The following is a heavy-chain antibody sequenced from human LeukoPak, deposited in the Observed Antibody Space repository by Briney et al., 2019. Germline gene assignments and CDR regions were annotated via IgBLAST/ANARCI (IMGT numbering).Heavy chain of an antibody. CDR1: GDSISSGGYS. J-gene: IGHJ5*02. Sequence: SETLSLTCTVSGDSISSGGYSWSWIRQTPGKGLEWIAYIHDSGSTYNNPSLKTRLSISIDTSKNQFSLKLNSVSAADTAVYYCARVVAAAGNNWFDPWGQGTLVTVSS. CDR3: ARVVAAAGNNWFDP. V-gene: IGHV4-30-4*07. CDR2: IHDSGST. D-gene: IGHD6-13*01.